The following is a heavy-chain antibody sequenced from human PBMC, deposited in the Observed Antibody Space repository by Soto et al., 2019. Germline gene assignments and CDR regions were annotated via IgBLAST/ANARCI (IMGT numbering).Heavy chain of an antibody. CDR3: ARDIVVVVAATPPDAFDI. D-gene: IGHD2-15*01. Sequence: GASVKVSCKASGYTLTSYGISWVRQAPGQGLEWMGWISAYNGNTNYAQKLQGRVTMTTDTSTSTAYMELRSLRSDDTAVYYCARDIVVVVAATPPDAFDIWGQGTMVTVSS. CDR2: ISAYNGNT. J-gene: IGHJ3*02. V-gene: IGHV1-18*01. CDR1: GYTLTSYG.